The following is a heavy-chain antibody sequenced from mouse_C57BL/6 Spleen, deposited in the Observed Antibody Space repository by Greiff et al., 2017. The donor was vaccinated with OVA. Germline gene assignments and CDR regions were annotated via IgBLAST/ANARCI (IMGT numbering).Heavy chain of an antibody. CDR3: VRHEPHFDY. Sequence: EVQGVESGGGLVQPKGSLKLSCAASGFSFNTYAMNWVRQAPGKGLEWVARIRSKSNNYATYYADSVKDRFTISRDDSESMLYLRMNNLKTEDTAMYYCVRHEPHFDYWGQGTTLTVSS. J-gene: IGHJ2*01. CDR1: GFSFNTYA. CDR2: IRSKSNNYAT. V-gene: IGHV10-1*01.